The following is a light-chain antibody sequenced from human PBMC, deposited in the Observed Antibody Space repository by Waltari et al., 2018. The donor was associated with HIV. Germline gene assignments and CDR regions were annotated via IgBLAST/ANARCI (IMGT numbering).Light chain of an antibody. CDR2: EAS. CDR3: QQYTTTWT. CDR1: QSTSKW. J-gene: IGKJ1*01. Sequence: IQMTQSPSTLSAFVGDRVTITCRASQSTSKWLAWYQQKPGQAPKVLIYEASRLKSEVPSRFGLSGSGTEFYLTICSLRPEDFATYDCQQYTTTWTFGQGTKVPIK. V-gene: IGKV1-5*03.